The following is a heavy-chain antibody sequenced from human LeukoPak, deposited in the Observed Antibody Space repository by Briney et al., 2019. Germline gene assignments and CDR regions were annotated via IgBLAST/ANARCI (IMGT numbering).Heavy chain of an antibody. CDR2: INPNSGGT. CDR1: GYTFTGYY. D-gene: IGHD1-26*01. V-gene: IGHV1-2*02. J-gene: IGHJ6*03. Sequence: ASVKVSCKASGYTFTGYYMHWVRQAPGQGLEWMGWINPNSGGTNYAQKFQGRVTMTRDTSISTAYMELSRLRSDDTAVYYCARGGLGYSGSRVRLYYYYMDVWGKGTTVTVSS. CDR3: ARGGLGYSGSRVRLYYYYMDV.